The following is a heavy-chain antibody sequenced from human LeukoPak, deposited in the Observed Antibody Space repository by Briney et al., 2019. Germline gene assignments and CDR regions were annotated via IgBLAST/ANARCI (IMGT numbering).Heavy chain of an antibody. D-gene: IGHD2-21*02. V-gene: IGHV3-33*08. J-gene: IGHJ6*02. CDR3: ARVWAYCGGDCDDYGMDV. Sequence: GGSLRLSCAASGFSFSSYWMNWVRQAPGKGLEWVAVIWYDGSNKYYADSVKGRFTISRDNSKNTLYLQMNSLRAEDTAVYYCARVWAYCGGDCDDYGMDVWGQGTTVTVSS. CDR2: IWYDGSNK. CDR1: GFSFSSYW.